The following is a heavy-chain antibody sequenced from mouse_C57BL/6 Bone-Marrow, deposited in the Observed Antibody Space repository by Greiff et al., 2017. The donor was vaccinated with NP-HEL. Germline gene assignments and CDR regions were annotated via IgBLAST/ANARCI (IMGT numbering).Heavy chain of an antibody. V-gene: IGHV5-6*01. CDR2: ISSGGSYT. CDR1: GFTFSSYG. CDR3: ARRWLLRGYAMDY. J-gene: IGHJ4*01. D-gene: IGHD2-3*01. Sequence: EVQGVESGGDLVKPGGSLKLSCAASGFTFSSYGMSWVRQTPDKRLEWVATISSGGSYTYYPDSVKGRFTISRDNAKNTLYLQMSSLKSEDTAMYYCARRWLLRGYAMDYWGQGTSVTVSS.